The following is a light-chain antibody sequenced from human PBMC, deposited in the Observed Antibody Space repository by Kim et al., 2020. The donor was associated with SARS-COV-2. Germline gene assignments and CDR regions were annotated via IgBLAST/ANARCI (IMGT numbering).Light chain of an antibody. Sequence: VTISCTGRSSNIGAGYDVHWYQQLPGTAPKLLIYGTSNRPSGVPDRFSGSKSGTSASLAITGLQAEDEADYYCQSYDSSLSGSRVFGGGTQLTVL. CDR2: GTS. J-gene: IGLJ2*01. CDR3: QSYDSSLSGSRV. V-gene: IGLV1-40*01. CDR1: SSNIGAGYD.